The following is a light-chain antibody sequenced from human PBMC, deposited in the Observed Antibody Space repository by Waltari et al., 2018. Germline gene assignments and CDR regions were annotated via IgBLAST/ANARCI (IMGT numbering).Light chain of an antibody. J-gene: IGLJ1*01. CDR3: QVWDSSSDPNYV. Sequence: SYVLTQPPSVSVAPGPTARITCRGNNIGSTRVHWYEQKPGQAPVLVVYDDSDRPSGIPERFSGSNSGNTATRTISRVEAGDEADYYCQVWDSSSDPNYVFGTGTKVTVL. CDR2: DDS. V-gene: IGLV3-21*02. CDR1: NIGSTR.